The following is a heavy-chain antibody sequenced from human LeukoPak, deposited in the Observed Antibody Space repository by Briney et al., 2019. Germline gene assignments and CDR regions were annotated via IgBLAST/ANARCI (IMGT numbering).Heavy chain of an antibody. CDR1: GYSISSGYY. D-gene: IGHD3-10*01. V-gene: IGHV4-38-2*02. J-gene: IGHJ4*02. Sequence: SETLSLTCTVSGYSISSGYYWGWIRQPPGKGLEWIGSIYRSGSTYYNPPLKSRVTISVDTSKNQFSLKLSSVTAADTAVYYCARDGEVLLWFGELSTFDYWGQGTLVTVSS. CDR3: ARDGEVLLWFGELSTFDY. CDR2: IYRSGST.